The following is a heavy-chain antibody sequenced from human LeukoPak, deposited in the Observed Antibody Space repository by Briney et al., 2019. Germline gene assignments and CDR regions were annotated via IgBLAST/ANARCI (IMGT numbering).Heavy chain of an antibody. CDR2: MNPNSGNT. D-gene: IGHD3-10*01. CDR1: GYTFTSYD. V-gene: IGHV1-8*01. J-gene: IGHJ4*02. Sequence: AASVKVSCKASGYTFTSYDINWVRQATGQGLEWMGWMNPNSGNTGYAQKFQGRVTMTRNTSISTAYMELSSLRSEDTAVYYCAKEPNGSGSYYSDYWGQGILVTVSS. CDR3: AKEPNGSGSYYSDY.